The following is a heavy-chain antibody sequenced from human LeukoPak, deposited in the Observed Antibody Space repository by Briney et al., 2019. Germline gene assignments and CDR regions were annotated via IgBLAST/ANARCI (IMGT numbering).Heavy chain of an antibody. CDR3: ARSITFGGVIAEIDY. CDR1: GFTFSNYW. Sequence: GGSLRLSCAASGFTFSNYWMSWVRQAPGKGLEWVANIKQDGSEKYYVDSVKGRFTISRDNAKNSLYLQMNSLRAEDTAVYYCARSITFGGVIAEIDYWGQGTLVTVSS. J-gene: IGHJ4*02. CDR2: IKQDGSEK. V-gene: IGHV3-7*01. D-gene: IGHD3-16*02.